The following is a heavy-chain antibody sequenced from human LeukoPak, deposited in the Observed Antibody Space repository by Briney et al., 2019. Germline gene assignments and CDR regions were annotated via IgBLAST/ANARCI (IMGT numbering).Heavy chain of an antibody. Sequence: GGSLRLSCAASGYTFSSYSMNWVRQAPGKGLEWVSSISSSSSYIYYADSVKGRFTISRDNANNSLYLQMTSLRDEDTAVYALFSPTQDFNWFDSSGQGTLVTVSS. V-gene: IGHV3-21*01. D-gene: IGHD3/OR15-3a*01. CDR1: GYTFSSYS. J-gene: IGHJ5*01. CDR3: FSPTQDFNWFDS. CDR2: ISSSSSYI.